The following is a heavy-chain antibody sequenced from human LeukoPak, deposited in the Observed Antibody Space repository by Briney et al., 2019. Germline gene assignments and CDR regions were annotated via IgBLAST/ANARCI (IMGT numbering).Heavy chain of an antibody. V-gene: IGHV4-34*01. J-gene: IGHJ5*02. Sequence: PSETLSLTCAVYGGSFSGYYWSWIRQPPGKGLEWIGEINHSGSTNYNPSLKSRVTISVDTSKNQFSLKLSSVTAADTAVYYCARHSQVVYYYGSGSYNSDWFDPWGQGTLVTVSS. CDR2: INHSGST. CDR1: GGSFSGYY. CDR3: ARHSQVVYYYGSGSYNSDWFDP. D-gene: IGHD3-10*01.